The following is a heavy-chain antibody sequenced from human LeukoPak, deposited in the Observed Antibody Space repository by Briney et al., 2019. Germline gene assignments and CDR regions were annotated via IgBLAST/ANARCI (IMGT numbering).Heavy chain of an antibody. J-gene: IGHJ6*03. Sequence: GGSLRLSCAASGFTFSSYAMHWVRQAPGKGLEWVAVISYDGSNKYYADSVKGRFTISRDNSKNTLYLQMNSLRAEDTAVYCCARESTTVTTYNPMDVWGKGTTVTVSS. V-gene: IGHV3-30-3*01. CDR1: GFTFSSYA. CDR2: ISYDGSNK. D-gene: IGHD4-11*01. CDR3: ARESTTVTTYNPMDV.